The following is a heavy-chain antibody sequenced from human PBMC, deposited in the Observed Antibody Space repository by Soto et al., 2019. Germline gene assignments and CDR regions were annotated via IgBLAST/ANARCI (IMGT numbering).Heavy chain of an antibody. CDR2: IYYSGTT. CDR3: AASCVACGGFNYYGMDV. CDR1: GGSISSGGYY. V-gene: IGHV4-31*03. J-gene: IGHJ6*02. Sequence: QVQLQESGPGLVKPSQTLSLTCTVSGGSISSGGYYWYWIRQHPGKGLEWIGYIYYSGTTYYNPSLKGRVTISVDTSKNQVSLELSSVTAADSAVYYCAASCVACGGFNYYGMDVWCQGTTVTVSS. D-gene: IGHD2-21*01.